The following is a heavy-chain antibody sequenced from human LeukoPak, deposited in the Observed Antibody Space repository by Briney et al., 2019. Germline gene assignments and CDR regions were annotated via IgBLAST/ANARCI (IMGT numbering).Heavy chain of an antibody. CDR2: IKSKTDVGTT. V-gene: IGHV3-15*01. J-gene: IGHJ4*02. CDR1: GFTSSSSA. Sequence: GGTLIFFCAASGFTSSSSAMSWVRKALLLGLKSVGSIKSKTDVGTTDYAAPVHSRFTIKRDDSKNTLYLQMNSLKTEDTAVYYCTTVASVVVVATTSLPFDYWSQGTLVTVSS. CDR3: TTVASVVVVATTSLPFDY. D-gene: IGHD2-15*01.